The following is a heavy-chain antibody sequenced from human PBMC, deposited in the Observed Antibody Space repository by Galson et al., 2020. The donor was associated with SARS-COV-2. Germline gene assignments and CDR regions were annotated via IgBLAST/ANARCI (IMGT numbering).Heavy chain of an antibody. V-gene: IGHV3-49*04. CDR3: TNGWSGYPVPPDYYYYYGMDV. D-gene: IGHD3-3*01. J-gene: IGHJ6*02. CDR2: IRSKAYGGTT. CDR1: GFTFGDYA. Sequence: GESLKISCTASGFTFGDYAMSWVRQAPGKGLEWVGFIRSKAYGGTTEYAASVKGRFTISRDDSKSIAYLQMNSLKTEDTAVYYCTNGWSGYPVPPDYYYYYGMDVWGQGTTVTVSS.